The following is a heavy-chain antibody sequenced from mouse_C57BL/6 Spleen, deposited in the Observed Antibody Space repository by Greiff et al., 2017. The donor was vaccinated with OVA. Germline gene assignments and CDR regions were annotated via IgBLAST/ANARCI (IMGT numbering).Heavy chain of an antibody. V-gene: IGHV10-1*01. J-gene: IGHJ3*01. CDR3: VPPYYIGGFAY. CDR1: GFSFNTYA. D-gene: IGHD2-10*01. CDR2: IRSKSNNYAT. Sequence: EVQVVESGGGLVQPKGSLKLSCAASGFSFNTYAMNWVRQAPGKGLEWVARIRSKSNNYATYYADSVKDRFTISRDDSESMLYLQMNNLKTEDTAMYYCVPPYYIGGFAYWGQGTLVTVSA.